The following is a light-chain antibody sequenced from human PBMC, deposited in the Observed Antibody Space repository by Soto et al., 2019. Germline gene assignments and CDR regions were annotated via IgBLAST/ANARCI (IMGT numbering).Light chain of an antibody. CDR3: QQYKSYST. CDR2: DAS. Sequence: DIQMTQSPSTLSASIGDRVTIACRASQGIISYLVWYQQKPGKAPKLLIYDASSLESGVPSRFSGSGSGTEFTLTISSLQPDDFATYYCQQYKSYSTFGGGTKVDIK. CDR1: QGIISY. J-gene: IGKJ4*01. V-gene: IGKV1-5*01.